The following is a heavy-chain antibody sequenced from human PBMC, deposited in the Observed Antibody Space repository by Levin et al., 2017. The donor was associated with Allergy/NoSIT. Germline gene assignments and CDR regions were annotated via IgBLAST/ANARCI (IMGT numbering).Heavy chain of an antibody. CDR1: GASVGTGNWY. D-gene: IGHD3-10*01. CDR2: MSHSGSS. V-gene: IGHV4-61*01. Sequence: SETLSLTCTVSGASVGTGNWYWGWIRQSPGRGLEWLGYMSHSGSSNYNPSLKSRVSISLDTFKNQFFLRLTSVTAADTAMFFCARIGTYGSGTFYMGTPSHFDNWGHGTLVTVSS. CDR3: ARIGTYGSGTFYMGTPSHFDN. J-gene: IGHJ4*01.